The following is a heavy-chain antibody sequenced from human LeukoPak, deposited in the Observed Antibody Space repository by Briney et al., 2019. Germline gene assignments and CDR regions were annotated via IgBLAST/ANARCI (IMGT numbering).Heavy chain of an antibody. D-gene: IGHD5-12*01. J-gene: IGHJ5*02. CDR1: GYTFTSYD. Sequence: ASVKVSCKASGYTFTSYDINWVRQATGQGLEWMGWMNPNSGNTGYAQKFQGRVTITRNTSISTAYMELSSLRSEDTAVYYCAVRGYSGYNWFDPWGQGTLVTVSS. CDR3: AVRGYSGYNWFDP. CDR2: MNPNSGNT. V-gene: IGHV1-8*03.